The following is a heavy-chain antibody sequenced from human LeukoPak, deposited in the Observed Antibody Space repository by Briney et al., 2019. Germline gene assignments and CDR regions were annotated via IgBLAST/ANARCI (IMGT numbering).Heavy chain of an antibody. CDR1: GYTFSSYD. CDR3: ARAYGRHREQWLVPGY. Sequence: ASVKVSCKASGYTFSSYDINWVRQATGQGLEWMGWMNPNSGNTGYAQKFQGRVTFTRNTSISTAYMELSSLISDDTAVFYCARAYGRHREQWLVPGYWGQGTLVTVSS. J-gene: IGHJ4*02. CDR2: MNPNSGNT. D-gene: IGHD6-19*01. V-gene: IGHV1-8*03.